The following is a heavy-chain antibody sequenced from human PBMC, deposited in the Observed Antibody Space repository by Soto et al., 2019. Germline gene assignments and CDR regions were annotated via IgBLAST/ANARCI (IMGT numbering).Heavy chain of an antibody. CDR1: GGSISSYY. CDR3: ARANEHDAFDI. V-gene: IGHV4-59*01. D-gene: IGHD1-1*01. CDR2: IYYSRST. Sequence: SDTLSLTCTLSGGSISSYYWSWIRQPPGKGLEWIGYIYYSRSTNYNPSLKSRVTISVDTSKNQFALKLSSVTAADTAVYYCARANEHDAFDIWGQGTMVTVSS. J-gene: IGHJ3*02.